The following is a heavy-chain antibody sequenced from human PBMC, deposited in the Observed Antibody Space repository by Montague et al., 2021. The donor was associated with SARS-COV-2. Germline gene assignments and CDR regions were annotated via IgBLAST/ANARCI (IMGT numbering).Heavy chain of an antibody. J-gene: IGHJ4*02. Sequence: SETLSLTCAVCGGSFSDYHWTWIRQSPGEGLEWIGQINYGGSTKYNPSLKSRVTISIDTSKNQFSLKLTSVTAADTAVYYCARGAPGYWGQGTLVTVSS. CDR2: INYGGST. CDR1: GGSFSDYH. CDR3: ARGAPGY. V-gene: IGHV4-34*01.